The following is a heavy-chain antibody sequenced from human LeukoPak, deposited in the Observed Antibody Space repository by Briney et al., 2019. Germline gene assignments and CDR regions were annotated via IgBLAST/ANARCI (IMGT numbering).Heavy chain of an antibody. J-gene: IGHJ4*02. Sequence: ASVKVSCRASGGTFSSYAISWVRQAPGQGLEWMGRIIPILGIANYAQKFRGRVTITADKSTSTAYMELSSLRSEDTAVYYCARGSGYSYGYFRSVGGIDYWGQGTLVTVSS. CDR3: ARGSGYSYGYFRSVGGIDY. CDR1: GGTFSSYA. D-gene: IGHD5-18*01. CDR2: IIPILGIA. V-gene: IGHV1-69*04.